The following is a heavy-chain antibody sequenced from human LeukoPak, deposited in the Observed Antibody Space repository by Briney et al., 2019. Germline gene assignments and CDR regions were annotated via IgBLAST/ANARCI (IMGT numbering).Heavy chain of an antibody. J-gene: IGHJ4*02. D-gene: IGHD5-24*01. Sequence: PSETLSLTCTVSGGSISNYYWSWIRQPPGMGLEWIGYIYYSGNTNYNPSLKSRVTISVDTSKNQFSLKLSSVTAADTAVYYCARQDRDGYNSYWGQGTLVTVSS. V-gene: IGHV4-59*08. CDR2: IYYSGNT. CDR1: GGSISNYY. CDR3: ARQDRDGYNSY.